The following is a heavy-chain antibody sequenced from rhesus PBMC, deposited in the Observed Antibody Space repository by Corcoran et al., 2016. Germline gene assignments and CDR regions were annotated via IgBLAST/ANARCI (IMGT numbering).Heavy chain of an antibody. V-gene: IGHV4-106*01. CDR2: SYGSGGAN. CDR3: ARDHLANPYYEDDYGYYYYGLDS. CDR1: GGSISDEYY. J-gene: IGHJ6*01. D-gene: IGHD3-9*01. Sequence: QVQLQESGPGLVKPSETLSLTCAVSGGSISDEYYWSWIRQPPGKGLEWIGYSYGSGGANNSNPSLKNRVTISIDTSKNQFSLKLSSVTAADTAVYYCARDHLANPYYEDDYGYYYYGLDSWGQGVVVTVSS.